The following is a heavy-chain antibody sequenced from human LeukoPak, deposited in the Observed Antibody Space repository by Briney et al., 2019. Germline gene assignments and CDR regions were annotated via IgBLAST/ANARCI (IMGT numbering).Heavy chain of an antibody. J-gene: IGHJ4*02. CDR3: SKRESLTTPDY. D-gene: IGHD3-10*01. V-gene: IGHV5-51*01. CDR2: IYPGDSDT. CDR1: GYIFTDYW. Sequence: GESLKISRKGSGYIFTDYWIVWVRQMPGKGLEGMGIIYPGDSDTRYSPSFQGQVTISADKSSSTAYLQWSSLKVSDTAMYYWSKRESLTTPDYWGQGTLVTVSS.